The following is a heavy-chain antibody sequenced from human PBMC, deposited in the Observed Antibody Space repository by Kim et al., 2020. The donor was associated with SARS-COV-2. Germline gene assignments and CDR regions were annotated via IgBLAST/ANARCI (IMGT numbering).Heavy chain of an antibody. V-gene: IGHV3-30*02. Sequence: DSVKGRFTISRDNSKNTLYLQMNSLRAEDTAVYYCAKAEQWLVVGDWFDPWGQGTLVTVSS. D-gene: IGHD6-19*01. CDR3: AKAEQWLVVGDWFDP. J-gene: IGHJ5*02.